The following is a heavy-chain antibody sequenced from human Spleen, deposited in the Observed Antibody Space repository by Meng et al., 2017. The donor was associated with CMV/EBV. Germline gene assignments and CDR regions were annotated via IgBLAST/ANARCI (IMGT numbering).Heavy chain of an antibody. D-gene: IGHD6-13*01. CDR1: GFTVSSNY. CDR2: IKQDGSEK. Sequence: GGSLRLSCAASGFTVSSNYMSWVRQAPGKGLEWVANIKQDGSEKYSVDSVKGQFTISRDNAQNSLYLLMNSLRVEDTAVYYCARHLARYRSSWYYFAMDVWGQGTTVIVSS. V-gene: IGHV3-7*01. CDR3: ARHLARYRSSWYYFAMDV. J-gene: IGHJ6*02.